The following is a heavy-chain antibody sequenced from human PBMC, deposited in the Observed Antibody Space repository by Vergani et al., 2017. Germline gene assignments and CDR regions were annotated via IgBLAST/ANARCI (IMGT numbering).Heavy chain of an antibody. CDR3: ARGLWDCTHIRCSPPSY. Sequence: EVQLVESGGGLVQPGRSLRLSCTASGFTFGDYAMSWVRQAPGKGLEWVASISGSSSYVFYRDSVEGRFTITRDNAKKSVYLQMNSLRAEDTAMYFCARGLWDCTHIRCSPPSYWGQGTQVTVSS. CDR2: ISGSSSYV. D-gene: IGHD2-8*01. CDR1: GFTFGDYA. J-gene: IGHJ4*02. V-gene: IGHV3-21*01.